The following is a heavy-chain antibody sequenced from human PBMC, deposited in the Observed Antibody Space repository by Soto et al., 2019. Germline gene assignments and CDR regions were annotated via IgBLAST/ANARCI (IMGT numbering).Heavy chain of an antibody. V-gene: IGHV3-9*01. D-gene: IGHD6-13*01. J-gene: IGHJ3*02. CDR2: ISWNSGSI. CDR3: ANGGSSWDDAFDI. CDR1: GFTFDDYA. Sequence: GGSLRLSCAASGFTFDDYAMHWVRQAPGKGLEWVSGISWNSGSIGYADSVKGRFTISRDNAKNSLYLQMNSLRAEDTALYYCANGGSSWDDAFDIWGQGTMVTVSS.